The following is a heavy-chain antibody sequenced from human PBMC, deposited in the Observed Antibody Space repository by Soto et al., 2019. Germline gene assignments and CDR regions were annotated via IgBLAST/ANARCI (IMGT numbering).Heavy chain of an antibody. Sequence: QVQLVESGGGVVQPGRSLRLSCAASGFTFSSYGMHWVRQAPGKGLEWVAVIWYDGSNKYYADSVKGRFTISRDNSKNTLYLQMNSLRAEDTAVYYCARRDAHIAAAGHPYGMDVWGQGTTVTVSS. D-gene: IGHD6-13*01. J-gene: IGHJ6*02. CDR2: IWYDGSNK. CDR1: GFTFSSYG. V-gene: IGHV3-33*01. CDR3: ARRDAHIAAAGHPYGMDV.